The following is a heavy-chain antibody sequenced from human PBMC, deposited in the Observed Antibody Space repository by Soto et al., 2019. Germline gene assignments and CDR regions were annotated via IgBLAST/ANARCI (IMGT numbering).Heavy chain of an antibody. Sequence: SETLSLTSPVSGGSIRSYCWTWIRTPPGEGLEWIGCIYNSGSTYYNPSLKSRVTISVDTSKNQFSLKLSSVTAADTAVYYCASVRVVVVAATPTYYYYYYMDVWGKGTTVTVSS. CDR3: ASVRVVVVAATPTYYYYYYMDV. J-gene: IGHJ6*03. CDR2: IYNSGST. D-gene: IGHD2-15*01. V-gene: IGHV4-4*09. CDR1: GGSIRSYC.